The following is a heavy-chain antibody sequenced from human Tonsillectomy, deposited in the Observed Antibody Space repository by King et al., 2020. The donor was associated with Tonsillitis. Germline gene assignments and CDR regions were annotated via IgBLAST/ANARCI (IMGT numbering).Heavy chain of an antibody. CDR2: IYPGDSDT. Sequence: QLVQSGAEVKKPGESLKISCKGSGYSLTSYWIGWVRQMPGKGLEWMGIIYPGDSDTRYSPSFQGQVTISADKSISTTYLQWSSLKASDTAMYYCARLKAVRRGPDAFDIWGQGTMVTVSS. D-gene: IGHD3-10*02. CDR1: GYSLTSYW. CDR3: ARLKAVRRGPDAFDI. J-gene: IGHJ3*02. V-gene: IGHV5-51*01.